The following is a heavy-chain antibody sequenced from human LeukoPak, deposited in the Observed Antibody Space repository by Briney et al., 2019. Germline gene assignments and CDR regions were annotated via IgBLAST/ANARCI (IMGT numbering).Heavy chain of an antibody. D-gene: IGHD3-22*01. CDR1: GGTFSSYA. CDR2: IIPIFGTA. Sequence: GASVKVSCKASGGTFSSYAISWVRQAPGQGLEWMGGIIPIFGTANYAQKFQGRVTITADESTSTAYMELSSLRSEDTAVYYCTEGYCYDSSGYYSFDYWGQGTLVTVSS. J-gene: IGHJ4*02. CDR3: TEGYCYDSSGYYSFDY. V-gene: IGHV1-69*13.